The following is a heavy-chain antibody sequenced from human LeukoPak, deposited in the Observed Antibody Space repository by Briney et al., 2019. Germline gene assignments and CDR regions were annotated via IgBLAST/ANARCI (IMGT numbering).Heavy chain of an antibody. Sequence: GGSLRLSCAASGFSFSSYWMNWVRQAPGKGLEWVASIKYDGSEKYYVDSVKGRFTISRDNAKNSLYLEMNSLRAEDTAVYYCARALSSALDYWGQGTLVTVSS. V-gene: IGHV3-7*01. CDR3: ARALSSALDY. J-gene: IGHJ4*02. D-gene: IGHD3-3*01. CDR2: IKYDGSEK. CDR1: GFSFSSYW.